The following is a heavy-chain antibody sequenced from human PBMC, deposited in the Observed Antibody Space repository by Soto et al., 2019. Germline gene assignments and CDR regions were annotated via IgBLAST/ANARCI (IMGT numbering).Heavy chain of an antibody. J-gene: IGHJ4*02. CDR3: ARADDILTGYHFDY. Sequence: GESLKISCKGSGYSFTSYWISWVRQMPGKGLEWMGRIDPSDSYTNYSPSFQGHVTMTRDTSISTAYMELSRLRSDDTAVYYCARADDILTGYHFDYWGQGTLVTVSS. CDR1: GYSFTSYW. D-gene: IGHD3-9*01. V-gene: IGHV5-10-1*01. CDR2: IDPSDSYT.